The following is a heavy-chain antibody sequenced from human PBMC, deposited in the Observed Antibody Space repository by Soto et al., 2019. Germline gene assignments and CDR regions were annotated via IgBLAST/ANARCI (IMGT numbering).Heavy chain of an antibody. CDR1: GYTFTDYY. V-gene: IGHV1-2*02. Sequence: ASVKVSCKTSGYTFTDYYMHWVRQAPGQGPEWMGWINPNSGGTNYAQKFQGRVTMTSDTSISTAYLDLTNLTFDDTAVYYCAREKTKFDYWGQGTLVTVYS. CDR3: AREKTKFDY. J-gene: IGHJ4*02. CDR2: INPNSGGT.